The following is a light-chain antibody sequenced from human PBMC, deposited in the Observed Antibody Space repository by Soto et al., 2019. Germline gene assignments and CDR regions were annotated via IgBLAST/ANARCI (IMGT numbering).Light chain of an antibody. CDR1: QGIANY. Sequence: DIQMTQSPSSLSASVGDRVTITCRASQGIANYLAWYQQKPGKVPKLLSYAASTLEPGVPSRFSGSGFGTAFTLSISSLQPEDFATYYCQKYNGAPFTFGPGTKVDIK. CDR2: AAS. CDR3: QKYNGAPFT. J-gene: IGKJ3*01. V-gene: IGKV1-27*01.